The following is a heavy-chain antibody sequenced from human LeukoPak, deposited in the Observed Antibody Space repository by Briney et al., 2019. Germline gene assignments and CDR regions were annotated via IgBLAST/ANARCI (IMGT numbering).Heavy chain of an antibody. Sequence: GGSLRLSCAASRFSFDNYAMSWVRQAPGKGLVWVSRINSDGSSTSYADSVKGRFTISRDNAKNTLYLQMNSLRAEDTAVYYCARAYDTYYFDYWGQGTLVTVSS. CDR2: INSDGSST. CDR1: RFSFDNYA. D-gene: IGHD3-22*01. J-gene: IGHJ4*02. CDR3: ARAYDTYYFDY. V-gene: IGHV3-74*01.